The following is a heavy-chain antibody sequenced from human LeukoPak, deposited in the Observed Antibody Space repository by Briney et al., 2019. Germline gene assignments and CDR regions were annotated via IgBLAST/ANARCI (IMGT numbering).Heavy chain of an antibody. CDR3: ARVETNGGGIFEYDFWSGLFDY. CDR2: ISAYNGNT. V-gene: IGHV1-18*01. Sequence: ASVKVSGKASGYTFTSYGISWVRQAPGQGLEWRGWISAYNGNTNYAQKLQGRVTMTTDTSTSTAYMEPRSLRSDDTAVYYCARVETNGGGIFEYDFWSGLFDYWGQGTLVTVSS. D-gene: IGHD3-3*01. CDR1: GYTFTSYG. J-gene: IGHJ4*02.